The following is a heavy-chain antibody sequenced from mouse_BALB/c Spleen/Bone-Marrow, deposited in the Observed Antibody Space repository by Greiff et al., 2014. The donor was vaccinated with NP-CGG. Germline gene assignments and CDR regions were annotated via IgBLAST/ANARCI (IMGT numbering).Heavy chain of an antibody. J-gene: IGHJ4*01. CDR1: GFAFSGYD. CDR2: ISSGGINT. D-gene: IGHD2-2*01. V-gene: IGHV5-12-1*01. CDR3: ARQRGYAYAMDY. Sequence: EVHLVESGGGLVKPGGSLKLSCAASGFAFSGYDMSWVRQTPEKMLEWVAYISSGGINTYYPDSVKGRFTISRDNAKNTLYLQMNSLKSEDTAMYYCARQRGYAYAMDYWGQGTSVTVSS.